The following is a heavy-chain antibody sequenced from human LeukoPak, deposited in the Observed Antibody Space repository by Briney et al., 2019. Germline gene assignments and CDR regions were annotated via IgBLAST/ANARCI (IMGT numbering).Heavy chain of an antibody. D-gene: IGHD2-2*01. Sequence: QAGGSLRLSCAASGFTFSSYWMHWVRQTPGKGLVWVSRINSDGSSTSYADSVKGRFTISRDNAKNTLYPQMNSLRAEDTAVYFCARGSSRAFDYWGQGTLVTVSS. V-gene: IGHV3-74*01. J-gene: IGHJ4*02. CDR2: INSDGSST. CDR3: ARGSSRAFDY. CDR1: GFTFSSYW.